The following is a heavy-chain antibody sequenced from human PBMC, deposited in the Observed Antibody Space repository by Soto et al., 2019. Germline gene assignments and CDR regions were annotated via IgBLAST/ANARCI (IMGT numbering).Heavy chain of an antibody. V-gene: IGHV4-30-4*01. J-gene: IGHJ5*02. CDR2: IYYSGST. CDR1: GGSISSGDYY. D-gene: IGHD6-13*01. CDR3: ARGRSSSWYCTWFDP. Sequence: QVQLQESGPGLVKPSQTLSLTCTVSGGSISSGDYYWSWIRQPPGKGLEWIGYIYYSGSTYYNPSLKSRVTIPVDTSRHQFSLKLSSLTAADTAVYYCARGRSSSWYCTWFDPWGQGTLVTVSS.